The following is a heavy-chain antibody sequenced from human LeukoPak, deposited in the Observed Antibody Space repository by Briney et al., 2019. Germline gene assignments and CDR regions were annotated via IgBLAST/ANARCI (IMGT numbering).Heavy chain of an antibody. V-gene: IGHV3-30*18. Sequence: QPGRSLRLSCAASGFTFSHYAMHWVRQAPGKGLEWVAVISFDGTNKFYADSVKGRFTISRDNSKNTLFLQMNSLRPDDTAVYYCAKRGHYSLNWYHYFDYWGQGTLVTVSS. CDR2: ISFDGTNK. J-gene: IGHJ4*02. D-gene: IGHD6-13*01. CDR1: GFTFSHYA. CDR3: AKRGHYSLNWYHYFDY.